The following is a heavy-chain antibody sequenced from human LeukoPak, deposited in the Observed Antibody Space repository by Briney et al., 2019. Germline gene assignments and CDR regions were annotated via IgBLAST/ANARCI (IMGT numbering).Heavy chain of an antibody. Sequence: PGGSLRLSCAASGFTFSSYEMNWVRQAPGKGLEWVSYISSSGSTIYYADSVKGRFTISRDNAKNSLYLQMKSLRAEDTAVYYCAKMAKMVLDYWGQGTLVTVSS. D-gene: IGHD5-24*01. J-gene: IGHJ4*02. CDR3: AKMAKMVLDY. CDR2: ISSSGSTI. V-gene: IGHV3-48*03. CDR1: GFTFSSYE.